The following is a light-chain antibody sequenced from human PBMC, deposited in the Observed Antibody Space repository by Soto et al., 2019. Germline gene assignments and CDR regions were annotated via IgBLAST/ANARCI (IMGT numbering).Light chain of an antibody. Sequence: DIQMTQSPSSVSASVGDRATITCRASQGISRWLAWYQKKPGRAPKLLIYAASSLQSGVPVRFSGSGSGTDFTLSISSLEPEDVATYFCQQLDSFPLTFGQGTRLEIK. J-gene: IGKJ5*01. CDR3: QQLDSFPLT. CDR2: AAS. V-gene: IGKV1-12*01. CDR1: QGISRW.